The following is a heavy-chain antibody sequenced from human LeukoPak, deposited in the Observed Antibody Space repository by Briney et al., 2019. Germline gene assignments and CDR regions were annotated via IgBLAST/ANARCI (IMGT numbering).Heavy chain of an antibody. J-gene: IGHJ4*02. D-gene: IGHD3-10*01. Sequence: SETLSLTCAVYGGSFSGYYWSWIRQPPGKGLEWIGEINHSGSTNYNPSLKSRVTISVDTSKNQFSLKLSSVTAADTAVYYCARGRYYYGSGSLGTYYFDYWGQGTLVTVSS. V-gene: IGHV4-34*01. CDR3: ARGRYYYGSGSLGTYYFDY. CDR1: GGSFSGYY. CDR2: INHSGST.